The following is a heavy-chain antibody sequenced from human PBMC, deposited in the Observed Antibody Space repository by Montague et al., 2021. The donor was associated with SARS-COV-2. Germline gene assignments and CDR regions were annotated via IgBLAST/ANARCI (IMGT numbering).Heavy chain of an antibody. V-gene: IGHV4-4*02. J-gene: IGHJ6*02. CDR2: IYHSGST. Sequence: SETLSLTCAVSGGSISSSNWWSWVRQPPGKGLEWIGEIYHSGSTNYNTSLKSRVTISVDKSKNQFSLKLSSVTAADTAVYYCARESSGCFFRRCSRYGMDVWGQGTTVTLPS. D-gene: IGHD6-19*01. CDR1: GGSISSSNW. CDR3: ARESSGCFFRRCSRYGMDV.